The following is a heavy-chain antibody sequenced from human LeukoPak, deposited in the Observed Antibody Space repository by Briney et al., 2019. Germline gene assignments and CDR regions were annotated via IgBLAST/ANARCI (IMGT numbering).Heavy chain of an antibody. CDR2: IYYSGST. CDR1: GGSINSYH. V-gene: IGHV4-59*08. D-gene: IGHD3-10*01. J-gene: IGHJ4*02. CDR3: ARHARVKYYGFADY. Sequence: SETLSPTCTVSGGSINSYHWSWIRQPPGKGLEWIGYIYYSGSTKYNPSLKSRVTISVDTSKNQFSLKLSSVTAADTAVYYCARHARVKYYGFADYWGQGTLVTVSS.